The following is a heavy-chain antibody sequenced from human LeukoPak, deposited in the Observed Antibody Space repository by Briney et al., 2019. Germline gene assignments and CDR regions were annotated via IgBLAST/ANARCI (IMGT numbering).Heavy chain of an antibody. Sequence: SETLSLTCTVSGYSISSGYYWGWIRQPPGKGLEWIGSIYHSGSTYYNPSLKSRVTISVDTSKNQFSLKLSSVTAADTAVYYCATPDHIAAAGGAFDIWGQGTMVTVSS. CDR2: IYHSGST. V-gene: IGHV4-38-2*02. CDR1: GYSISSGYY. D-gene: IGHD6-13*01. J-gene: IGHJ3*02. CDR3: ATPDHIAAAGGAFDI.